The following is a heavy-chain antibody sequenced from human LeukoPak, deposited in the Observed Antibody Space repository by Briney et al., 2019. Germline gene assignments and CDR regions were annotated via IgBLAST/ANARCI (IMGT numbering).Heavy chain of an antibody. CDR3: ARDLKYNILTGYRSSFGFDP. CDR2: ISAYNGNT. D-gene: IGHD3-9*01. CDR1: RGTFSSYA. V-gene: IGHV1-18*01. J-gene: IGHJ5*02. Sequence: GASVKVSCKASRGTFSSYAFSWVRQAPGQGLEWMGWISAYNGNTNYAQNLQGRVTMTTDTSTTTAYMELRSLRSDDTAVYYCARDLKYNILTGYRSSFGFDPWGQGTLVTVSS.